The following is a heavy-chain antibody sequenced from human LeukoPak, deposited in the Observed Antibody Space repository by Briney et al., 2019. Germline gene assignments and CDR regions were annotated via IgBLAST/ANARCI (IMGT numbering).Heavy chain of an antibody. CDR2: ISSSSSTI. CDR1: GFTFSSYS. J-gene: IGHJ4*02. CDR3: ARDSYYYDSGSYWDPFDY. V-gene: IGHV3-48*01. Sequence: GSLRLSCAASGFTFSSYSMNWVRQAPGKGLEWVSYISSSSSTIYYADSVKSRFTISRDNAKNSLYLQMNSLRAEDTAIYYCARDSYYYDSGSYWDPFDYWGQGTLVTVSS. D-gene: IGHD3-10*01.